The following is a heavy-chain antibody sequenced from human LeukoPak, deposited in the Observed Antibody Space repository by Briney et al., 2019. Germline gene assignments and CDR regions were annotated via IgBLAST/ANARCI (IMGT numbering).Heavy chain of an antibody. CDR1: GGSISSYY. CDR3: ARQITFGGVNHFDY. CDR2: IYYSGST. V-gene: IGHV4-59*01. Sequence: SSETLSLTCTVSGGSISSYYWSWIRQPPGKGLEWIGYIYYSGSTNYNPSLKSRVTISVDTSKNQFSLKLSSVTAADTAVYYCARQITFGGVNHFDYWGQGTLVTVSS. J-gene: IGHJ4*02. D-gene: IGHD3-16*01.